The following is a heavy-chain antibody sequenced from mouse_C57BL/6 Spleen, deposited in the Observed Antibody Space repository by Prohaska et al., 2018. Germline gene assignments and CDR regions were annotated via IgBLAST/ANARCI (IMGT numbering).Heavy chain of an antibody. J-gene: IGHJ2*01. Sequence: QVQLQQPGAELVKPGASVKLSCKASGYTFTSYWMHWVKQRPGRGLEWIGRIDPNSGGTKYNEKFKSKATLTVDKPSSTAYMQLSSLTSEDSAVYYCARGDWDGYYDFDYWGQGTTLTVSS. CDR3: ARGDWDGYYDFDY. CDR2: IDPNSGGT. V-gene: IGHV1-72*01. CDR1: GYTFTSYW. D-gene: IGHD2-3*01.